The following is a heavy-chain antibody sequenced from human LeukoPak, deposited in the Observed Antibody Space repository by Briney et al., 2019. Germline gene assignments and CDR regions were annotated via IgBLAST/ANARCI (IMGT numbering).Heavy chain of an antibody. J-gene: IGHJ4*02. CDR2: IYYSGTT. Sequence: SETLSLTCTVSGGSISGYYWTWIRQPPGKGLEWIGCIYYSGTTNYNPSLKSRVTISVDTSKNQFSLNLSSVTAADTAIYYCARAYSYGSYWGRGTLVTVSS. D-gene: IGHD5-18*01. V-gene: IGHV4-59*01. CDR1: GGSISGYY. CDR3: ARAYSYGSY.